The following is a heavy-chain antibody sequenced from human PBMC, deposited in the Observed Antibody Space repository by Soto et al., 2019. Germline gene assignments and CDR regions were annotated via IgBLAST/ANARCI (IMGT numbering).Heavy chain of an antibody. D-gene: IGHD6-19*01. CDR3: AISGYSSGWYGYFQH. CDR2: ISGSGGSA. CDR1: GFTFSSYA. V-gene: IGHV3-23*01. J-gene: IGHJ1*01. Sequence: PGGSLRLSCAASGFTFSSYAMSWVRQAPGKGLEWVSAISGSGGSAYYADSVKGRFTISRDNSKNTLYLQMNSLRAEDTAVYYCAISGYSSGWYGYFQHWGQGTLVTVSS.